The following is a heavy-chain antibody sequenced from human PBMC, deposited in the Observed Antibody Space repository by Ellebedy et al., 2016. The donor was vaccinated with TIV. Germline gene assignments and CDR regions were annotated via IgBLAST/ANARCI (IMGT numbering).Heavy chain of an antibody. CDR3: ARVGATPLAAQDAFDI. CDR1: GYSISSGYY. J-gene: IGHJ3*02. D-gene: IGHD1-26*01. V-gene: IGHV4-38-2*02. Sequence: SETLSLTXTVSGYSISSGYYWGCIRQPPGKGLEWIGSIYHSGSTYYNPSLKSRVTISVDTSKNQFSLKLSSVTAADTAVYYCARVGATPLAAQDAFDIWGQGTMVTVSS. CDR2: IYHSGST.